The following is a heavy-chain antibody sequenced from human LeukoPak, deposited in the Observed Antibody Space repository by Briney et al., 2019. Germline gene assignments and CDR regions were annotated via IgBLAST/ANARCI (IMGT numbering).Heavy chain of an antibody. Sequence: ASVKVSCKVSGYTLTELSMHWVRRAPGKGLEWMGGFDPEDGETIYAQKFQGRVTMTEDTSTDTAYMELSSLRSEDTAVYYCATDRYYYDSSGYYREVDYWGQGTLVTVSS. CDR1: GYTLTELS. D-gene: IGHD3-22*01. V-gene: IGHV1-24*01. CDR2: FDPEDGET. J-gene: IGHJ4*02. CDR3: ATDRYYYDSSGYYREVDY.